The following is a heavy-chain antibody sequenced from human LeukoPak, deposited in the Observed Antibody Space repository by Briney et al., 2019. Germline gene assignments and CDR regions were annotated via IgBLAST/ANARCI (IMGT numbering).Heavy chain of an antibody. V-gene: IGHV4-61*02. J-gene: IGHJ5*02. CDR3: AREYRWEQLATNWFDP. D-gene: IGHD6-6*01. CDR1: GGSISSSSYY. CDR2: IYTSGST. Sequence: SETLSLTCTVSGGSISSSSYYWSWIRQPAGKGLEWIGRIYTSGSTNYNPSLKSRVTMSVDTSKNQFSLKLSSVTAADTAVYYCAREYRWEQLATNWFDPWGQGTLVTVSS.